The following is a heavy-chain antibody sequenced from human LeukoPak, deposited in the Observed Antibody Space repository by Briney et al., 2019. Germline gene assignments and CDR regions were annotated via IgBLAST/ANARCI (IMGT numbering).Heavy chain of an antibody. D-gene: IGHD3-22*01. Sequence: ASVKVSCKASGYTFTGYYMHWVRQAPGQGLEWMGWINPNSGGTNYAQKFQGRVTMTRDTSISTAYMELSRLRSDDTAVYYCARAEGPYEPIDYWGQGTLVTVSS. CDR1: GYTFTGYY. CDR2: INPNSGGT. J-gene: IGHJ4*02. CDR3: ARAEGPYEPIDY. V-gene: IGHV1-2*02.